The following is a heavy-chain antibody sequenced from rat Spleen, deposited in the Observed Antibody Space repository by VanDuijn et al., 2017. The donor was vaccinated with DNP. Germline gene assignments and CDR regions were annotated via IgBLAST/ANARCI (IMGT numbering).Heavy chain of an antibody. J-gene: IGHJ4*01. Sequence: EVQLVESGGGPVQPGRSLKLSCAVSGFTFSDYYMAWVRQAPAKGLEWVATISYNGGTPYYRDSVKGRFTISRDNAQSTLYLQMDRLRSEDTATYYCARHRTIMPYYYAMDAWGQGASVTVSS. CDR1: GFTFSDYY. V-gene: IGHV5-7*01. CDR3: ARHRTIMPYYYAMDA. D-gene: IGHD1-12*01. CDR2: ISYNGGTP.